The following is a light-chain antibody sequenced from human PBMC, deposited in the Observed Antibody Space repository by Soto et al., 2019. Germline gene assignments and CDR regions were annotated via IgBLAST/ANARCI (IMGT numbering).Light chain of an antibody. CDR2: GAS. J-gene: IGKJ3*01. CDR1: QGIRNH. CDR3: KQLNVYSGA. Sequence: IQLTQSPSSLSASVGDRVTITCRASQGIRNHLAWYQQKPGKVPKLLIYGASTLHSGVPSRFSGSGSGTDFTLTISSLQPEDFATYYCKQLNVYSGAFGPGTKVDLK. V-gene: IGKV1-9*01.